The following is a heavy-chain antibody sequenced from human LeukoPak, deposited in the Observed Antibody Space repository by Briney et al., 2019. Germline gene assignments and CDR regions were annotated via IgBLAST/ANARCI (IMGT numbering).Heavy chain of an antibody. CDR1: GGSISSYY. CDR2: IYYSGST. V-gene: IGHV4-59*12. D-gene: IGHD3-3*01. Sequence: PSETQSLTCTVSGGSISSYYWSWIRQPPGKGLEWIGYIYYSGSTNYNPSLKSRVTISVDTSKNQFSLKLSSVTAADTAVYYCARGTYDFWSGYQSWFDPWGQGTLVTVSS. CDR3: ARGTYDFWSGYQSWFDP. J-gene: IGHJ5*02.